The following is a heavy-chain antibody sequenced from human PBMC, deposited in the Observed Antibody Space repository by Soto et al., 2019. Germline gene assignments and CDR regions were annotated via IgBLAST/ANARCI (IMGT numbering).Heavy chain of an antibody. CDR1: GYTFTSYD. V-gene: IGHV1-8*01. D-gene: IGHD3-10*01. J-gene: IGHJ5*02. Sequence: ASVKVSCKASGYTFTSYDINWVRQATGQGLEWMGWMNPNRGNTGYAQKFQGRVTMTRNTSISTAYMELSSLRSEDTAVYYCARERINYYGSGSLMYNWFDPWGQGTLVTVSS. CDR3: ARERINYYGSGSLMYNWFDP. CDR2: MNPNRGNT.